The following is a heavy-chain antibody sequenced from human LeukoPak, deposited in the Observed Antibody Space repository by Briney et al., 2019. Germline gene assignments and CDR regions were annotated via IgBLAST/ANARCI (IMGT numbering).Heavy chain of an antibody. CDR1: GGSISSYY. J-gene: IGHJ6*03. CDR2: IYYSGST. CDR3: ARAVVWFGELSLADYYYYYMDV. V-gene: IGHV4-59*01. D-gene: IGHD3-10*01. Sequence: NSSEILSLTCTVSGGSISSYYWSWIRQPPGKGLEWIGYIYYSGSTNYNPSLKSRVTISVDTSKNQFSLKLSSVTAADTAVYYCARAVVWFGELSLADYYYYYMDVWGKGTTVTISS.